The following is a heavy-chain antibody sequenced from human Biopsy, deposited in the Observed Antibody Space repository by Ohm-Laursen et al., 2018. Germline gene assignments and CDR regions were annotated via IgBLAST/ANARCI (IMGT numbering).Heavy chain of an antibody. J-gene: IGHJ6*02. CDR1: GFTFNNYG. V-gene: IGHV3-30*18. Sequence: SLRLSCAASGFTFNNYGMQWVRQAPGKGLEWVAFIFYGGSNTYYADSVKGRFTISRDNSRDTLYLQMSSLRAEDTAVYYCAKDRYDYTPIGGFSMDVWGQGTTVTVSS. CDR2: IFYGGSNT. D-gene: IGHD3-16*01. CDR3: AKDRYDYTPIGGFSMDV.